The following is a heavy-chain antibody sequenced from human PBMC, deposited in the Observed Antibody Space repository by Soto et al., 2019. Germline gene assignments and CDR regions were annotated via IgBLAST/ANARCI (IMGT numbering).Heavy chain of an antibody. CDR2: ISAYNGNT. CDR3: ARDGYCSSTSCPNKYYYNGMDV. CDR1: GYTFTSYG. V-gene: IGHV1-18*01. Sequence: ASVKVSCKASGYTFTSYGISWVRQAPGQGLEWMGWISAYNGNTNYAQKPQGRVTMTTDTSTSTAYMELRSLRSDDTAAYYCARDGYCSSTSCPNKYYYNGMDVWGQGTTVTVSS. J-gene: IGHJ6*01. D-gene: IGHD2-2*03.